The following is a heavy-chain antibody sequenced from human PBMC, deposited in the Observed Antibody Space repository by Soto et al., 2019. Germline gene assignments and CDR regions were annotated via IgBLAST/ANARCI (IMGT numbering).Heavy chain of an antibody. Sequence: TSETLSLTCAVYGGSFSGYYWSWIRQPPGKGLEWIGEINHSGSTNYNPSLKSRVTISVDTSKNQFSLKLSSVTAADTAVYYCARDATRYHWNRRTTHFDYWGQGTLVTVSS. CDR3: ARDATRYHWNRRTTHFDY. V-gene: IGHV4-34*01. CDR1: GGSFSGYY. D-gene: IGHD1-20*01. J-gene: IGHJ4*02. CDR2: INHSGST.